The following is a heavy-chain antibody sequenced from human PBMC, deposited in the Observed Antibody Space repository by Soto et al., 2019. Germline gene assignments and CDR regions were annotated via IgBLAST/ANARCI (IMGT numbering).Heavy chain of an antibody. CDR1: GFSLSTSGMC. Sequence: GSGPTLVNPTQTLTLTCTFSGFSLSTSGMCVSWIRQPPGKALEWLARIDWDDDKYYSTSLKTRLTISKDTSKNQVVLTMTNMDPVDTATYYCARIAHIAARPWFDPWGQGTLVTVSS. CDR3: ARIAHIAARPWFDP. CDR2: IDWDDDK. D-gene: IGHD6-6*01. V-gene: IGHV2-70*11. J-gene: IGHJ5*02.